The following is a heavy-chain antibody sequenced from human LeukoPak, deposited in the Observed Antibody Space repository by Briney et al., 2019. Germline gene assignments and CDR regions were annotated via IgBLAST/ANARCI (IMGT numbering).Heavy chain of an antibody. CDR3: ANFLDRSRFDP. CDR1: GYPFSDYS. V-gene: IGHV3-23*01. CDR2: ISDVGVNT. D-gene: IGHD3/OR15-3a*01. Sequence: GGSLRLSCAASGYPFSDYSMSWVRPAPGKGLEWVSTISDVGVNTDYADSVKGRFTISRDNPKNTLYLQMNSLRAEDTAVYYCANFLDRSRFDPWGQGTLVTVSS. J-gene: IGHJ5*02.